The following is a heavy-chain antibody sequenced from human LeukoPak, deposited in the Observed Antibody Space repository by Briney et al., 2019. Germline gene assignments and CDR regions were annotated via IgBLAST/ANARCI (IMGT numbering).Heavy chain of an antibody. CDR3: AKVMVSEAFDI. CDR2: ISYDGSNK. Sequence: GGSLRLSCAASGFTFSSYAMHWVRQAPGKGLEWVAVISYDGSNKYYADSVKGRFTISRDNSKNTLYLQMNSLRAEDTAVYYCAKVMVSEAFDIWGQGTMVTVSS. D-gene: IGHD2-8*01. CDR1: GFTFSSYA. V-gene: IGHV3-30*04. J-gene: IGHJ3*02.